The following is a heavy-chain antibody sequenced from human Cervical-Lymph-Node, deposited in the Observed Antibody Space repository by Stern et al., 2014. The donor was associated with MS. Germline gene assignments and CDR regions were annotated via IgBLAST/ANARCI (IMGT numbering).Heavy chain of an antibody. Sequence: QVQLMQSGGGVVQPGRSLRVSCAASGFIFSTYAMHWVRQAPGQGLEWVAVISYDGSNASYADSVKGRFTISRDNSQSMLYLQMNSLRTEDTAVYYCAAFHIGKEYDKDVWGQGTTVTVSS. J-gene: IGHJ6*02. D-gene: IGHD2-21*01. CDR3: AAFHIGKEYDKDV. V-gene: IGHV3-30*03. CDR2: ISYDGSNA. CDR1: GFIFSTYA.